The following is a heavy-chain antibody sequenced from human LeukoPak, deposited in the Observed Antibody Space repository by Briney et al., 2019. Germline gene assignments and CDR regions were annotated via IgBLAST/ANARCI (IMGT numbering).Heavy chain of an antibody. D-gene: IGHD7-27*01. Sequence: ASVKVSCKASGYTFTGYFMHWVRQAPGQGLEWMGRINPNSGDTNYAQNFQGRVTMTRDTSISTAYMELSRLRSDDTAVYYCARDLSSTSNWELDYWGQGTLVNVSS. CDR2: INPNSGDT. CDR3: ARDLSSTSNWELDY. J-gene: IGHJ4*02. CDR1: GYTFTGYF. V-gene: IGHV1-2*06.